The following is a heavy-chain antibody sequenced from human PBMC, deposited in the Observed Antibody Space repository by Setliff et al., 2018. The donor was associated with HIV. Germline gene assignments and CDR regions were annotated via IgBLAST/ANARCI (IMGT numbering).Heavy chain of an antibody. CDR1: GGTFSSDA. D-gene: IGHD4-4*01. CDR3: ARDSGDDYSDYYYYGMDV. CDR2: ISAYNGYT. J-gene: IGHJ6*02. V-gene: IGHV1-18*01. Sequence: ASVKVSCKASGGTFSSDAFSWVRQAPGQGLEWMGWISAYNGYTGYAQKFQGRVTFTWDTSASTAYMELSSLRSEDTALYYCARDSGDDYSDYYYYGMDVWGQGTTVTVSS.